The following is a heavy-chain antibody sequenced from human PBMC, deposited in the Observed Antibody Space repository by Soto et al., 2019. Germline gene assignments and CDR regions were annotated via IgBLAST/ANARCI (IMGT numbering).Heavy chain of an antibody. CDR1: GFTFSSYA. D-gene: IGHD4-17*01. V-gene: IGHV3-23*01. CDR3: ARDFRPPYGVRYFDY. Sequence: GGSLRLSCAASGFTFSSYAMNWVRQAPGKGLEWVSGISGSGGSTYYADSVKGRFTISRDNSKNTLYLQMNSLRAEDTAVYYCARDFRPPYGVRYFDYWGQGTKVTVSS. J-gene: IGHJ4*02. CDR2: ISGSGGST.